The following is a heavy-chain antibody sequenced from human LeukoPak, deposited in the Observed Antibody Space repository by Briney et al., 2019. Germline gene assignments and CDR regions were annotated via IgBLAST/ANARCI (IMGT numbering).Heavy chain of an antibody. CDR1: GYSFTNNG. J-gene: IGHJ5*02. CDR2: ISPSDGET. CDR3: ARDLGYCTLTNCVRNWFGP. V-gene: IGHV1-18*01. D-gene: IGHD2-8*01. Sequence: AASVKVSCKASGYSFTNNGISWVRQAPGQGPEWMGWISPSDGETNYAQKVQGRVTMTTDISTSTVYMELRNLKSDDTAIYYCARDLGYCTLTNCVRNWFGPWGQGTLVTVSS.